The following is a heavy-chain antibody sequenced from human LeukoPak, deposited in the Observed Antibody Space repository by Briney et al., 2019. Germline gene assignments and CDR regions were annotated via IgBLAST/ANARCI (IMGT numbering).Heavy chain of an antibody. V-gene: IGHV3-33*01. D-gene: IGHD3-9*01. CDR2: IWSDGSND. Sequence: GGSLRLSCAASGFTFSSYGMKWVRQAPGKGLEWVGVIWSDGSNDYYADSVRGRFTISRDNSKNTLDLHMNSLRAEDTAVYYCARDQNILTGYYLFDYWGQGTLVTVSS. CDR3: ARDQNILTGYYLFDY. J-gene: IGHJ4*02. CDR1: GFTFSSYG.